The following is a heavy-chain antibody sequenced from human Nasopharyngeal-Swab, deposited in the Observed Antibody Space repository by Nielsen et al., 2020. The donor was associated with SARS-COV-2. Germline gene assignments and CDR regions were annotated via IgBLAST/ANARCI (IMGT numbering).Heavy chain of an antibody. Sequence: ASVKVSCKVSGSTLTVFPLHCVRPAPGKGLECMLTVVPEDVAPIYAQNFQGRVTMTEDTSTYTAYLELSSLRSEDTAVYYCASEGSGVFGVVIYAFDIWGPGTLVTVSS. D-gene: IGHD3-3*01. CDR2: VVPEDVAP. J-gene: IGHJ3*02. V-gene: IGHV1-24*01. CDR3: ASEGSGVFGVVIYAFDI. CDR1: GSTLTVFP.